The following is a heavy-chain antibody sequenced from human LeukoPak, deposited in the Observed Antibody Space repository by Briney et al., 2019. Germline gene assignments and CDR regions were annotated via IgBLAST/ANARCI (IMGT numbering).Heavy chain of an antibody. Sequence: GGPLRLSCAASGFTFSSYAMSWVRQAPGKGLEWVSAISGSGGRTYYADSVEGRFTISRDNSKNTLYLQMDSLRAEDTAVYYCAKDWELLPYYFDYWGQGTLVTVSS. V-gene: IGHV3-23*01. J-gene: IGHJ4*02. CDR2: ISGSGGRT. D-gene: IGHD1-26*01. CDR3: AKDWELLPYYFDY. CDR1: GFTFSSYA.